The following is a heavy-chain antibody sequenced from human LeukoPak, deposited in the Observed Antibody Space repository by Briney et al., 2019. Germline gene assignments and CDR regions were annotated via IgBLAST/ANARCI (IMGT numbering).Heavy chain of an antibody. CDR3: ARVDSGSYSFDY. Sequence: SSETLSLTCTVSGYSITSAYYWGWIRQPPGKGLEWIGSIYHSGSTYYNPSLKSRVTISVDTSKNQFSLKLSSVTAADTAVYYCARVDSGSYSFDYWGQGTLVTVSS. J-gene: IGHJ4*02. CDR1: GYSITSAYY. D-gene: IGHD1-26*01. V-gene: IGHV4-38-2*02. CDR2: IYHSGST.